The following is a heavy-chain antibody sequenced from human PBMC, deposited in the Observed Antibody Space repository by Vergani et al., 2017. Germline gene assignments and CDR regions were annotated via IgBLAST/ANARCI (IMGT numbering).Heavy chain of an antibody. CDR1: GFTFRTYA. V-gene: IGHV3-30-3*01. D-gene: IGHD2-2*01. CDR2: ISYDGTNK. Sequence: VQLVESGGGVVQPGRSLRLSCAASGFTFRTYAMHWVRQAPGKGLEWVAVISYDGTNKYYADSVKGRFTISRDNSKNTLYLQMNSLRAEDTAVYYCARAASTSRLPTHFDYWGQGTLVTVSS. CDR3: ARAASTSRLPTHFDY. J-gene: IGHJ4*02.